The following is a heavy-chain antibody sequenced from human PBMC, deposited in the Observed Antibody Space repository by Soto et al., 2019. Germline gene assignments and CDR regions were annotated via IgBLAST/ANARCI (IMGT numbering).Heavy chain of an antibody. Sequence: SETLSLTCAVSGGSISSSNWWSWVRQPPGKGLEWIGEIYHSGSTNYNPSLKSRVTISVDKSKNQFSLKLSSVTAADTAVYYCARDPPIMITFGGVIVSEGCGYWGQGTLVTVSS. CDR2: IYHSGST. CDR1: GGSISSSNW. J-gene: IGHJ4*02. D-gene: IGHD3-16*02. V-gene: IGHV4-4*02. CDR3: ARDPPIMITFGGVIVSEGCGY.